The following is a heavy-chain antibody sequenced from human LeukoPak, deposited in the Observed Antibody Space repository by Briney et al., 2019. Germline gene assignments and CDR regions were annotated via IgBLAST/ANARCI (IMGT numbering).Heavy chain of an antibody. CDR1: GFTFSSYS. CDR3: ARVPPSYYDSSGYYRYYFDY. CDR2: ISSSSSYI. Sequence: GSLRLSCAASGFTFSSYSMNWVRQAPGKGLEWVSSISSSSSYIYYADSVKGRFTISRDNAKNSLYLQMNSLGAEDTAVYYCARVPPSYYDSSGYYRYYFDYWGQGTLVTVSS. J-gene: IGHJ4*02. D-gene: IGHD3-22*01. V-gene: IGHV3-21*01.